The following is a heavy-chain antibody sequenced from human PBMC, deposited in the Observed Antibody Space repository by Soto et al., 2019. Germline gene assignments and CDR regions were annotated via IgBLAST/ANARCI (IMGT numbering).Heavy chain of an antibody. V-gene: IGHV3-48*03. Sequence: GGSLRLSCAASGFTFSSYEMNWVRQAPGKGLEWVSYISSSGITTYYADSLKGRFTISRDNAKDSLYLQMNSLRAEDTAVYYCAKDLGRGAFDIWGQGTMVTVSS. D-gene: IGHD3-10*01. CDR3: AKDLGRGAFDI. CDR1: GFTFSSYE. J-gene: IGHJ3*02. CDR2: ISSSGITT.